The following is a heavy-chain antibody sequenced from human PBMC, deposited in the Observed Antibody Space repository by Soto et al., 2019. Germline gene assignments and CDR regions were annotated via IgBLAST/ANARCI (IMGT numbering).Heavy chain of an antibody. V-gene: IGHV3-30*18. CDR1: GFTFSSYG. D-gene: IGHD6-13*01. Sequence: GGSLRLSCAASGFTFSSYGMHWVRQAPGKGLEWVAVISYDGSNKYYADSVKGRFTISRDNSKNTLYLQMNSLRAEDTAVYYCAKDLRIAAAGIQGPLHYWGQGTLVTVSS. CDR2: ISYDGSNK. J-gene: IGHJ4*02. CDR3: AKDLRIAAAGIQGPLHY.